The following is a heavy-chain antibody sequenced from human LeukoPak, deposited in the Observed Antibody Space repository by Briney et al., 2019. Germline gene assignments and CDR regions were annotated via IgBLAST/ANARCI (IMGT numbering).Heavy chain of an antibody. CDR2: IYGGGSA. CDR1: RFTVSNNY. Sequence: PGGSLRLSCAASRFTVSNNYMSWVRQAPGKGLEWVSVIYGGGSAYYPDSVKGRFTISRDNSRNTLYLQMNSLRAEDTAVYYCATTASGGHCNYFDHWGQGTLVTVSS. D-gene: IGHD1-7*01. J-gene: IGHJ4*02. CDR3: ATTASGGHCNYFDH. V-gene: IGHV3-66*02.